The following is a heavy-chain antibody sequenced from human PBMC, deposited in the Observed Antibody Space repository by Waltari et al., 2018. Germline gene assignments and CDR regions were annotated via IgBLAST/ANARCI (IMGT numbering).Heavy chain of an antibody. CDR2: IYYSGST. CDR3: ARTYYYDSSGYYVYFDY. D-gene: IGHD3-22*01. V-gene: IGHV4-31*03. J-gene: IGHJ4*02. Sequence: QVQLQESGPGLVKPSQTLSLTCTVSGGPIRRGGYYWSWIRQPPGKGLEWIGYIYYSGSTYYNPSLKSRVTISVDTSKNQFSLKLSSVTAADTAVYYCARTYYYDSSGYYVYFDYWGQGTLVTVSS. CDR1: GGPIRRGGYY.